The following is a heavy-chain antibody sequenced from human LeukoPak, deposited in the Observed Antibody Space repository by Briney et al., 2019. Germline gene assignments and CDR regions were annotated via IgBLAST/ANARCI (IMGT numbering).Heavy chain of an antibody. D-gene: IGHD1-26*01. J-gene: IGHJ4*02. Sequence: PSETMSLTSAVYGGSFSGYYWSWIRHPPGKGLEWIGEINHSGSTNYNPSLKSRVTISVDTSKNQFSLKLSSVTAADTAVYYCARVAIVGATRFDYWGQGTLVTVSS. V-gene: IGHV4-34*01. CDR3: ARVAIVGATRFDY. CDR2: INHSGST. CDR1: GGSFSGYY.